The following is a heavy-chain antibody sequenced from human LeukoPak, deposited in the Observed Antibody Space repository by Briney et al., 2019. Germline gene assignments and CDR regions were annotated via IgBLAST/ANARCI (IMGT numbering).Heavy chain of an antibody. V-gene: IGHV1-2*02. J-gene: IGHJ4*02. CDR1: GYTFTAYY. Sequence: ASVKVSCKAPGYTFTAYYMHWVRQAPGQGLEWLGWINPNSGGTNYAQKFQGRVTMTRDTSITTAYMELSRLSSDDTAVYYCASSVSSRWAIIDYWGQGTLVTVSS. CDR3: ASSVSSRWAIIDY. CDR2: INPNSGGT. D-gene: IGHD6-13*01.